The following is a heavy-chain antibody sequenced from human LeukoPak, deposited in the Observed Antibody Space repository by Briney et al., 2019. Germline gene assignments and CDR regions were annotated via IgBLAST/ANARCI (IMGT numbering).Heavy chain of an antibody. Sequence: SETLSLTCTVSGGSISSYYWSWIRQPPGKGLEWIGRIYTSGSTSYNPSLDSRVSISVDTSRNQFSLKLSSVTAADTAVYYCARGSPLLQRGSNWFDPWGQGTLVTVSS. CDR2: IYTSGST. V-gene: IGHV4-4*08. CDR1: GGSISSYY. CDR3: ARGSPLLQRGSNWFDP. J-gene: IGHJ5*02. D-gene: IGHD3-22*01.